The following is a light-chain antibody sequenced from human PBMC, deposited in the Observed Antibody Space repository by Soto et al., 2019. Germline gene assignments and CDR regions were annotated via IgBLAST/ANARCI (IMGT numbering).Light chain of an antibody. CDR3: SSYTSTSTLYV. Sequence: QSVLTQPASVSGSPGQSITISCTGTSSDVGGYNYVSWYQQHPDKAPKLVIYEVTNRPSGVSFRFSGSKSGNTASLTISGLQPEDEADYYCSSYTSTSTLYVFGTGTKLTVL. J-gene: IGLJ1*01. V-gene: IGLV2-14*01. CDR1: SSDVGGYNY. CDR2: EVT.